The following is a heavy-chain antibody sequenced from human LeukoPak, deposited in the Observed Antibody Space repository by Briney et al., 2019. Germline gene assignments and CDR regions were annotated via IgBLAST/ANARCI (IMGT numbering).Heavy chain of an antibody. V-gene: IGHV4-59*08. CDR2: IDYSGSA. J-gene: IGHJ6*03. CDR1: GDSISSYY. Sequence: SETLSLTCTVSGDSISSYYWSWIRQPPGKGLEWIGHIDYSGSANYKPALKSRVTISVDTSKNQFSLKLSSVTAADTAVYFCARGSTLRSLAYYYYMDVWGKGTTVTVSS. CDR3: ARGSTLRSLAYYYYMDV. D-gene: IGHD1-26*01.